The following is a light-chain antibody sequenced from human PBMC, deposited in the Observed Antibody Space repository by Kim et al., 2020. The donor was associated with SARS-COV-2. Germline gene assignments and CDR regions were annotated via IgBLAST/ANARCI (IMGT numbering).Light chain of an antibody. CDR2: DLT. V-gene: IGLV2-14*03. Sequence: QSVLTQPASVSASPGQSITIACTGTSSDIGAYDYVSWYQQHPGKAPKLIIYDLTKRPPGVSSRFSASRSGNTASLTISGLRAEDEADYYCSSYIPSSTVFGGGTKVTVL. J-gene: IGLJ2*01. CDR3: SSYIPSSTV. CDR1: SSDIGAYDY.